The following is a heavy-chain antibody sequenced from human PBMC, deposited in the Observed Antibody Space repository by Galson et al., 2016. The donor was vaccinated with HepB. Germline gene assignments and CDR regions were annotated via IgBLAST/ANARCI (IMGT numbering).Heavy chain of an antibody. CDR2: MYPGNSET. V-gene: IGHV5-51*01. Sequence: QSGAEVTKPGEPLKISCQGSEYSFVRYWIGWVRQMPGKGLEWVGIMYPGNSETRYGPSFQGQVTISAGNSFGTAYLSWSSLKASDTAEYYCVSKPLHSYVRTNFDCWGQGALVTGSS. J-gene: IGHJ4*02. CDR3: VSKPLHSYVRTNFDC. CDR1: EYSFVRYW. D-gene: IGHD3-10*02.